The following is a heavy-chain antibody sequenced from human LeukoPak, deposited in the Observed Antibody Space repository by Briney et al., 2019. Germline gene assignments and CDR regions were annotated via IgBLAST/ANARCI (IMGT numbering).Heavy chain of an antibody. D-gene: IGHD3-9*01. Sequence: GGSLRLSCAASGFTFSSYAMSWVRQAPGKGLEWVSAISGSGGSTYYADSVKGRFTVSRDNSKNTLYLQMNSLRAEDTAVYYCAKGSRSYDILTGYWGQGTLVTVSS. CDR1: GFTFSSYA. V-gene: IGHV3-23*01. J-gene: IGHJ4*02. CDR2: ISGSGGST. CDR3: AKGSRSYDILTGY.